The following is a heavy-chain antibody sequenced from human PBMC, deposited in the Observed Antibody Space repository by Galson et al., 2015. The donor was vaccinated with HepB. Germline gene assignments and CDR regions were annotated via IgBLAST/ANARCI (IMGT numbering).Heavy chain of an antibody. V-gene: IGHV4-39*07. CDR1: GGSISSSSYY. CDR3: ARGGGIAAAGALLSYYYYYYYMDV. D-gene: IGHD6-13*01. Sequence: TLSLTCTVSGGSISSSSYYWGWIRQPPGKGLEWIGSIYYSGSTYYNPSLKSRVTISVDTSKNQFSLKLSSVTAADTAVYYCARGGGIAAAGALLSYYYYYYYMDVWGKGTTVTVSS. CDR2: IYYSGST. J-gene: IGHJ6*03.